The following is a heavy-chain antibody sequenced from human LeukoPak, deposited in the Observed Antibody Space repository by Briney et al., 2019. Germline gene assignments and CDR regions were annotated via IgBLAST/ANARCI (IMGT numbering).Heavy chain of an antibody. CDR1: GYTFTSYY. V-gene: IGHV1-46*01. CDR3: ARLKQWLHLWGGSGRYYFDY. CDR2: INPSGGST. Sequence: GASVKVSCKASGYTFTSYYMHWVRQAPGQGLEWMGIINPSGGSTSYAQKFQGRVTMTRDMSTSTVYMELSSLRSEDTAVYYCARLKQWLHLWGGSGRYYFDYWGQGTLVTVSS. J-gene: IGHJ4*02. D-gene: IGHD6-19*01.